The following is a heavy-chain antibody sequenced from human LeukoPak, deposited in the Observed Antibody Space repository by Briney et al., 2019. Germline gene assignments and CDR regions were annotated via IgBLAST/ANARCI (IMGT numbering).Heavy chain of an antibody. J-gene: IGHJ5*02. D-gene: IGHD6-19*01. CDR1: GFAFSTCV. CDR3: AKIPYSSGWVQNWFDP. CDR2: ISGRADNT. V-gene: IGHV3-23*01. Sequence: GGSLRLSCAASGFAFSTCVMTWVRRTPGKGLEWVSSISGRADNTYYADSVKGRFTISRDNSKNTLYLQMNSLRAEDTAVYYCAKIPYSSGWVQNWFDPWGQGTLVTVSS.